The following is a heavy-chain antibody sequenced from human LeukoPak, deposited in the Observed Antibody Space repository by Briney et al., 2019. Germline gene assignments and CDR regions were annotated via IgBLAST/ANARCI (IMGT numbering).Heavy chain of an antibody. CDR3: ARQDWLGDRYYFDS. Sequence: GGSLRLSCAASGFTFSSYWMHWVRQAPGKGLEWVSFISTSSSYIYYADSVKGRFTISRDNARNSLYLQMNSLRAEDTAVYYCARQDWLGDRYYFDSWGQGTLVTVSS. CDR2: ISTSSSYI. D-gene: IGHD3-9*01. CDR1: GFTFSSYW. J-gene: IGHJ4*02. V-gene: IGHV3-21*01.